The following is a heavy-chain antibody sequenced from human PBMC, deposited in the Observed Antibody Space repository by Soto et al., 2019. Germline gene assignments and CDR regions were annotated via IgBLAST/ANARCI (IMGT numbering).Heavy chain of an antibody. CDR1: GFTFGSYA. Sequence: EVQLLESGGGLVQPGGSLWLSCAASGFTFGSYAMSWVRQAPGKGLEWVSSIGAGYGTYYADSVKGRFTISRDNSKNTLYLQMNSLRAEDTAIYYCATPYSSSWFSPFDYWGQGSLVTVSS. V-gene: IGHV3-23*01. D-gene: IGHD6-13*01. CDR3: ATPYSSSWFSPFDY. J-gene: IGHJ4*02. CDR2: IGAGYGT.